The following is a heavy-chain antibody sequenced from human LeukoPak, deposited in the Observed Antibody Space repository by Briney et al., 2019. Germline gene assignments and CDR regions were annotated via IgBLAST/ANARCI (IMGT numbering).Heavy chain of an antibody. D-gene: IGHD3-22*01. J-gene: IGHJ4*02. V-gene: IGHV3-21*01. CDR1: GFTFSSYS. Sequence: GGSLRLSCAASGFTFSSYSMNWVRQAPGKGLEWVSSISSSSSYIYYADSVKGRFTISRDNAKNSLYLQMNSLGAEDTAVYYCARAGSSGYYYHFDYWGQGTLVTVSS. CDR2: ISSSSSYI. CDR3: ARAGSSGYYYHFDY.